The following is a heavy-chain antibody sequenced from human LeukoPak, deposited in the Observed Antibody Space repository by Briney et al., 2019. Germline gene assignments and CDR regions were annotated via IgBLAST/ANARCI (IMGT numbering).Heavy chain of an antibody. D-gene: IGHD3-22*01. CDR1: GYTFTGYY. CDR2: MNPNSGNT. J-gene: IGHJ6*03. Sequence: ASVKVSCKASGYTFTGYYMHWVRQAPGQGLEWMGWMNPNSGNTGYAQKFQGRVTITRNTSISTAYMELSSLRSEDTAVYYCARGPYRYYYDSSGYDWGNYYYYMDVWGKGTTVTISS. CDR3: ARGPYRYYYDSSGYDWGNYYYYMDV. V-gene: IGHV1-8*03.